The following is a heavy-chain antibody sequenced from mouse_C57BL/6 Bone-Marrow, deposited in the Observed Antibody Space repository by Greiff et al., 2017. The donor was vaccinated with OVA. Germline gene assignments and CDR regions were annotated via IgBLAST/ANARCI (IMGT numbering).Heavy chain of an antibody. CDR1: YSFFRRVH. D-gene: IGHD2-12*01. CDR2: GQGLDWIG. V-gene: IGHV1-87*01. J-gene: IGHJ1*03. Sequence: VQLQQSGPELARPWASVKISCQAFYSFFRRVHFAIRDTNSWMQWVKQRHGQGLDWIGAIYPGYGDTSYNQKFKGKATLTADKSSSTAYMQLSSLTSEDAAVYYCAGTRYCGYFDVWGTGTTVTVSS. CDR3: SEDAAVYYCAGTRYCGYFDV.